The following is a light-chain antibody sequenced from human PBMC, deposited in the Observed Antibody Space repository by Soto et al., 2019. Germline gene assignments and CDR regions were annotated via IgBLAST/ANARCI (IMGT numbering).Light chain of an antibody. J-gene: IGKJ5*01. CDR1: QSLANSL. Sequence: EFVLTQSPGTLSLSTGERATLSCRASQSLANSLIAWYQQKPGQAPRLLIYDTSSRASGIPDRFSGSGSGTDFTLTISRLETEDFAVFYCQQYGTSEIILGQGTRLEIK. CDR2: DTS. CDR3: QQYGTSEII. V-gene: IGKV3-20*01.